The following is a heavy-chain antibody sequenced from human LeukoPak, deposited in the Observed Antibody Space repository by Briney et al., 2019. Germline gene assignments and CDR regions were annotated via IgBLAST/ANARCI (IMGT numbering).Heavy chain of an antibody. J-gene: IGHJ4*02. V-gene: IGHV1-18*01. CDR2: ISTYSGNTDGNT. D-gene: IGHD3-22*01. CDR1: GYTFTNYG. Sequence: EASVTVSCKASGYTFTNYGITWVRQAPGQGLEWMGWISTYSGNTDGNTKYAQKLQGRVTMTTDTSTSTAYMELRSLRSDDTAVYYCARGYYYDSSGYRHWGQGTLVTVSS. CDR3: ARGYYYDSSGYRH.